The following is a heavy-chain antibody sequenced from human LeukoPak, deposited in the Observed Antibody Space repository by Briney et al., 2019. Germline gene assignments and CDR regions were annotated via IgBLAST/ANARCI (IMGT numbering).Heavy chain of an antibody. V-gene: IGHV4-39*01. CDR2: IYYSGST. D-gene: IGHD1-26*01. CDR3: ARNASDSGTSYFHY. CDR1: GGSISSSTSY. J-gene: IGHJ4*02. Sequence: SETLSLTCTVSGGSISSSTSYWGWIRQPPGKGLEWIGSIYYSGSTSYNPSLKSRVTISVDTSKKQFSLKLDSVTAADTAVYYCARNASDSGTSYFHYWGQGTLVTVSS.